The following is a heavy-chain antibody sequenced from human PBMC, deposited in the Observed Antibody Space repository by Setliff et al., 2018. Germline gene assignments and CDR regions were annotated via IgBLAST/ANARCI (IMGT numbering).Heavy chain of an antibody. Sequence: GASVKVSCKASGYTFTSYGISWVRQAPGQGLEWMGWISAYNGNTNYAQKLQGRVTMTTDTSTSTAYMELRSLRSDDTAVYYCATVVGNFGHWYFDLWGRGALVTVSS. J-gene: IGHJ2*01. CDR3: ATVVGNFGHWYFDL. D-gene: IGHD3-10*01. CDR1: GYTFTSYG. CDR2: ISAYNGNT. V-gene: IGHV1-18*01.